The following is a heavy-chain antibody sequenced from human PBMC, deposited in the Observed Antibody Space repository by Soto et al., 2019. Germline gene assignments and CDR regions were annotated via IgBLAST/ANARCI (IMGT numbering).Heavy chain of an antibody. CDR3: ARCPGDYYGMDV. Sequence: QVQLVQSGAEVKKPGASVKVSCKASGYTFTSYAMHWVRQAPGQRLEWMGWINAGNGNTKYSQKFQGRVTITRDTSASPAYMELSSLRSEDTAVYYCARCPGDYYGMDVWGQGTTVTVSS. CDR1: GYTFTSYA. V-gene: IGHV1-3*01. CDR2: INAGNGNT. D-gene: IGHD3-10*01. J-gene: IGHJ6*02.